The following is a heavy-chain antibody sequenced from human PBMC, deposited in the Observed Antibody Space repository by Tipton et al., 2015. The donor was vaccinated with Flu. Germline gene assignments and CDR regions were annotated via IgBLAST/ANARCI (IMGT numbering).Heavy chain of an antibody. Sequence: TLSLTCTVSGGSISSYYWSWIRQPPGKGLEWIGYIYYSGSTNYNPSLKSRVTISLDTSKNQFSLRVNSVTAADTAVYYCAREGRREQLALDYWGQGTLVTVSS. CDR3: AREGRREQLALDY. V-gene: IGHV4-59*01. J-gene: IGHJ4*02. D-gene: IGHD6-6*01. CDR1: GGSISSYY. CDR2: IYYSGST.